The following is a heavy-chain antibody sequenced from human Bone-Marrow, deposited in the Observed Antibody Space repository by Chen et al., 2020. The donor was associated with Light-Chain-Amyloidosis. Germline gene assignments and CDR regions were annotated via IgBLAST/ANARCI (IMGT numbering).Heavy chain of an antibody. CDR1: GFTFSNYA. Sequence: GGXLRLSCVGSGFTFSNYAMTWVRQAPGKGLEWVSVARGGDGPTYYADSVRGRFTIYRDNSKNTLYLQMNSLRAEDTAVYYCAKDRCTSISCSDFDCWGQGTLVTVSS. J-gene: IGHJ4*02. CDR2: ARGGDGPT. D-gene: IGHD2-2*01. V-gene: IGHV3-23*01. CDR3: AKDRCTSISCSDFDC.